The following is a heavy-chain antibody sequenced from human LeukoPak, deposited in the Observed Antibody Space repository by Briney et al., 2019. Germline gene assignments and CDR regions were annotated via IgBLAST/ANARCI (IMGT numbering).Heavy chain of an antibody. CDR1: GFTFSNYA. D-gene: IGHD6-6*01. CDR2: IRYDGSNK. Sequence: GGSLRLSCAASGFTFSNYAMHWVRQAPGKGLEWVTFIRYDGSNKYYAESVKGRFTISRDNSKNTLYLQMSSLRAEDTAVYYCAKAIHSSSSGVVDYWGQGTLVTVPS. CDR3: AKAIHSSSSGVVDY. J-gene: IGHJ4*02. V-gene: IGHV3-30*02.